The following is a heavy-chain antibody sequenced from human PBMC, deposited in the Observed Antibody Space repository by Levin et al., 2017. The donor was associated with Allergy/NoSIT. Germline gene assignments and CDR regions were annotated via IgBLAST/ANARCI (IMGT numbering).Heavy chain of an antibody. V-gene: IGHV4-39*01. CDR1: GVSINSSPYY. D-gene: IGHD2/OR15-2a*01. J-gene: IGHJ4*02. Sequence: SETLSLTCTVSGVSINSSPYYWGWIRQPPGKGLEWIGSIYYSGGTYNNPSLKSRVTISVDTSKNQFSLRLSSVTATDTAVYFCARRGNSSDSPFDYWGQGTLVTVSS. CDR2: IYYSGGT. CDR3: ARRGNSSDSPFDY.